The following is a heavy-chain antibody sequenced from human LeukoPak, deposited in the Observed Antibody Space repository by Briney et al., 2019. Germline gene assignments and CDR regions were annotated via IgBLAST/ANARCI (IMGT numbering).Heavy chain of an antibody. J-gene: IGHJ6*03. CDR2: INTDGSST. Sequence: GGSLRLSCAASGFTFSDYYMNWIRQAPGRGLVWVSRINTDGSSTSYADSVKGRFTISRDNAKNTLYLQMNSLRVEDTAVYFCARDGRYYYMDVWGKGTTVTVSS. CDR1: GFTFSDYY. CDR3: ARDGRYYYMDV. V-gene: IGHV3-74*01.